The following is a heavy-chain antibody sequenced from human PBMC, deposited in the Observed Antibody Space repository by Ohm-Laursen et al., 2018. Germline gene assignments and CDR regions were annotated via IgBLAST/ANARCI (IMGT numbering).Heavy chain of an antibody. D-gene: IGHD3-22*01. CDR3: ARLSFEYYYDSSGYYYPYYYYGMDV. CDR2: IYYSGST. Sequence: SETLSLTCTVSGGSISSYYWSWIRQPPGKGLEWIGYIYYSGSTNYNPSLKSRVTISVDTSKNQFSLKLSSVTAADTAVYHCARLSFEYYYDSSGYYYPYYYYGMDVWGQGTTVTVSS. CDR1: GGSISSYY. J-gene: IGHJ6*02. V-gene: IGHV4-59*08.